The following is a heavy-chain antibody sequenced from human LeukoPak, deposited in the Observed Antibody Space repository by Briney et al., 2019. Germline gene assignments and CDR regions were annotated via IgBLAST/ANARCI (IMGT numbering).Heavy chain of an antibody. D-gene: IGHD2-15*01. Sequence: ASVKVSCKASGGTVSSYAISWVRQAPGQGLEWRGGFIPIFGTENYAQKFQRRVTITTDESTSTAYMELSSLRSEDTAVYYCARVGDCSGGSCYPRRNYYMDVWGKGTTVTVSS. V-gene: IGHV1-69*05. CDR2: FIPIFGTE. CDR3: ARVGDCSGGSCYPRRNYYMDV. CDR1: GGTVSSYA. J-gene: IGHJ6*03.